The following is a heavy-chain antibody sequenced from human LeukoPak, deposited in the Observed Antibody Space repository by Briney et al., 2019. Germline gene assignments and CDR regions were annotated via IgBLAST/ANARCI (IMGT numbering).Heavy chain of an antibody. D-gene: IGHD2/OR15-2a*01. Sequence: WGSLRLSCAASWFTFSTSSLNLVRQAPGEGLEWVSSITRQSTYIYYADSMKGRFTISRDSAKNSLYLQMNSLRADDTAVYYCARAPSGENYFPWYFDLWGRGTLVTVSS. CDR3: ARAPSGENYFPWYFDL. CDR2: ITRQSTYI. CDR1: WFTFSTSS. J-gene: IGHJ2*01. V-gene: IGHV3-21*01.